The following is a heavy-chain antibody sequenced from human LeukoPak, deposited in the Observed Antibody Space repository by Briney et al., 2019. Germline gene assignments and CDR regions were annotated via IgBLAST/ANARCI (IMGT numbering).Heavy chain of an antibody. CDR3: ARHHPEYYYYGLDV. J-gene: IGHJ6*02. Sequence: PSETLSLTGNVSGGSIGNYYWSWIRQPPGKGLEWIGYIYSSGSTNYNSSLKSRLSISVDTSKNQFSLELNSVTAADTAVYYCARHHPEYYYYGLDVWGQGTTVTVSS. V-gene: IGHV4-59*08. CDR2: IYSSGST. CDR1: GGSIGNYY.